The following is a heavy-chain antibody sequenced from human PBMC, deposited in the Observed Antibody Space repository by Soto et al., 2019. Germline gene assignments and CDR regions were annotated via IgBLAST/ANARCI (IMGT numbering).Heavy chain of an antibody. Sequence: PSETLSLTCTVSGGSISSYYWSWIRQPPGKGLEWIGYIYYSGSTNYNPSLKSRVTISVDTSKNQFSLKLSSVTAADTAVYYCARVALRYFDWLHFDYWGQGTLVTVSS. CDR3: ARVALRYFDWLHFDY. V-gene: IGHV4-59*01. CDR2: IYYSGST. CDR1: GGSISSYY. D-gene: IGHD3-9*01. J-gene: IGHJ4*02.